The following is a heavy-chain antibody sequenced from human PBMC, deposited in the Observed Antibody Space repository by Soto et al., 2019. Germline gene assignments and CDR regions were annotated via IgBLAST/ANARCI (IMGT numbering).Heavy chain of an antibody. Sequence: QVQLVQSGAEVKKPGSSVKVSCKASGGTFSSYAISWVRQAPGQGLEWMGGIIPIFGTANYAQKFQGRVTITADESTSTAYMELSSLRSEDTAVYYCASAGSYYDFWSGSYYYYGMDVWGQGTTVTVSS. CDR1: GGTFSSYA. CDR2: IIPIFGTA. CDR3: ASAGSYYDFWSGSYYYYGMDV. D-gene: IGHD3-3*01. V-gene: IGHV1-69*12. J-gene: IGHJ6*02.